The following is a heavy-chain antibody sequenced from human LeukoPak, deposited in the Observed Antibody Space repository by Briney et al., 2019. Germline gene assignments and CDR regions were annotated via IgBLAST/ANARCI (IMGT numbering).Heavy chain of an antibody. CDR1: GGSFSGYY. CDR3: ARGPLAYYYGSGSYAPRNDY. D-gene: IGHD3-10*01. CDR2: INHSGST. J-gene: IGHJ4*02. Sequence: SETLSLTCAVYGGSFSGYYWSWIRQPPGKGLEWIGEINHSGSTNYNPSLKSRVTISVDTSKNQFSLKLSSVTAADTAVYYCARGPLAYYYGSGSYAPRNDYWGQGTLVTVSS. V-gene: IGHV4-34*01.